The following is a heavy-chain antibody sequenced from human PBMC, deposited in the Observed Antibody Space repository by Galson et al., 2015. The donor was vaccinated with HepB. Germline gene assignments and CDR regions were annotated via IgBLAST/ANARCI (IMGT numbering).Heavy chain of an antibody. D-gene: IGHD6-19*01. CDR2: IWYDGSNK. Sequence: SLRLSCAASGFTFSSYGMHWVRQAPGKGLEWVAVIWYDGSNKYYADSVKGRFTISRDNSKNTLYLQMNSLRAEDTAVYYCATAGYSSGWDYFDYWGQGTLVTVSS. J-gene: IGHJ4*02. V-gene: IGHV3-33*08. CDR3: ATAGYSSGWDYFDY. CDR1: GFTFSSYG.